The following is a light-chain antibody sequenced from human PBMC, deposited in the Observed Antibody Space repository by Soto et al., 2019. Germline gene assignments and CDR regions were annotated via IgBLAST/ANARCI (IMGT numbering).Light chain of an antibody. J-gene: IGKJ1*01. CDR1: QDIRSA. CDR2: AAS. CDR3: LLDFSYFWA. V-gene: IGKV1-6*01. Sequence: TLYTYSLSASGGDRVTISCRASQDIRSALGWYQQKPGKVPKLLIYAASTLQSGVPSRFSGSGSGTDFTLTISSLQPEDFATYYCLLDFSYFWAFGQGTKVDIK.